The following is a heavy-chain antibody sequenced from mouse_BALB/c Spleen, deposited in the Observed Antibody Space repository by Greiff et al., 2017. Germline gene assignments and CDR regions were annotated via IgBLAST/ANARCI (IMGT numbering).Heavy chain of an antibody. CDR2: INPSSGYT. V-gene: IGHV1-4*02. CDR1: GYTFTSYT. D-gene: IGHD4-1*01. Sequence: QVQLQQSAAELARPGASVKMSCKASGYTFTSYTMHWVNQRPGQGLEWIGYINPSSGYTEYNQKFKDKTTLTADKSSSTAYMQLSSLTSEDSAVYYCAREGKLGRHFAYWGQGTLVTVSA. CDR3: AREGKLGRHFAY. J-gene: IGHJ3*01.